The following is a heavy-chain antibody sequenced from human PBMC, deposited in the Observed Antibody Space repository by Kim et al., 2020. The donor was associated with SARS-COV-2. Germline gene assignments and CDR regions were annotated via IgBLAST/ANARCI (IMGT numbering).Heavy chain of an antibody. CDR2: IRSKANSYAT. Sequence: GGSLRLSCAASGFTFSGSTMHWVRQASGKGLEWVGRIRSKANSYATAYAASVKNRFTISRDDSKNTAYLQMNSLKTEDTAVYYCTRVNPIAGGWYDAFDIWGQRTMVTVSS. J-gene: IGHJ3*02. CDR1: GFTFSGST. V-gene: IGHV3-73*01. CDR3: TRVNPIAGGWYDAFDI. D-gene: IGHD6-19*01.